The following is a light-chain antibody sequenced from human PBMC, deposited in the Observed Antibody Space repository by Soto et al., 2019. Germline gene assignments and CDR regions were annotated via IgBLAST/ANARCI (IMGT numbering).Light chain of an antibody. J-gene: IGLJ2*01. V-gene: IGLV3-21*04. CDR1: NIGSKS. CDR2: YDS. CDR3: QVWDSSSDHPVV. Sequence: SYELTQPPSVSVAPGKTARITCGGNNIGSKSVHWYQQKPGQAPVLVIYYDSDRPSGIPERFSGSNSGNTATLTISRVGAGDEADYYCQVWDSSSDHPVVFGGGTKLTVL.